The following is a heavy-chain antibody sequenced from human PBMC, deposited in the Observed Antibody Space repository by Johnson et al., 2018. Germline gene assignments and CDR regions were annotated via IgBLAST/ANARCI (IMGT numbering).Heavy chain of an antibody. D-gene: IGHD3-22*01. CDR3: SKERVVITNYYYFGMDV. Sequence: VHLVESGGGVVQPGRSLRLSCAGSGVTFNTYGFHWVRQAPGKGLEWVTFISYAGIHKLYAGSVKGRFTISRDNCKRTLYLQMNSLRAEDTAVYYCSKERVVITNYYYFGMDVWGQGTTVTVSS. CDR1: GVTFNTYG. V-gene: IGHV3-30*18. J-gene: IGHJ6*02. CDR2: ISYAGIHK.